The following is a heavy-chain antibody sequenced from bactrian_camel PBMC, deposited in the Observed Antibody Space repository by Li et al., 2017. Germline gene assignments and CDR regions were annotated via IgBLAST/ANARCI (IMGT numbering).Heavy chain of an antibody. CDR1: GFTASLYA. D-gene: IGHD2*01. J-gene: IGHJ4*01. CDR3: ATEGSWLPPSD. Sequence: DVQLVESGGDLVQPGGSLRLSCVASGFTASLYAMSWVRQAPGKGLEWVSTINTGGGTTYYGDSVKGRFAISRDNDKKTLYLQLSSLKTEDTAMYYCATEGSWLPPSDWGQGTQVTVS. V-gene: IGHV3S31*01. CDR2: INTGGGTT.